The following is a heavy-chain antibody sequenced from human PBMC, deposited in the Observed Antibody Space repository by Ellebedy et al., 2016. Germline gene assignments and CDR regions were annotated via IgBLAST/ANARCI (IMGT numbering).Heavy chain of an antibody. D-gene: IGHD6-13*01. J-gene: IGHJ4*02. V-gene: IGHV3-23*01. CDR1: GFTLNNYA. Sequence: GESLKISCAASGFTLNNYAMTWIRQAAGEGLEWVSAITGETATTYYADSVKGRFTISRDNSRNTLYLQMNSLRVEDTALYYCVKGGSSGSWVTLEYWGQGALVTVSS. CDR3: VKGGSSGSWVTLEY. CDR2: ITGETATT.